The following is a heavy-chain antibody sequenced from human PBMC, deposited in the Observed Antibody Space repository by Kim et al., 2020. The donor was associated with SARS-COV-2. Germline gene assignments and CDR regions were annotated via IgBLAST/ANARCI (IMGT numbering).Heavy chain of an antibody. CDR2: IYYSGST. Sequence: SETLSLTCTVSGGSISSSSYYWVWIRQPPGKGLEWIGSIYYSGSTYYNPSLKSRVTISVDTSKNQFSLKLSSVTAADTAVYYCARPADVLRYFDWPEGGASYAFDIWGQGTMVTVSS. CDR3: ARPADVLRYFDWPEGGASYAFDI. D-gene: IGHD3-9*01. V-gene: IGHV4-39*01. J-gene: IGHJ3*02. CDR1: GGSISSSSYY.